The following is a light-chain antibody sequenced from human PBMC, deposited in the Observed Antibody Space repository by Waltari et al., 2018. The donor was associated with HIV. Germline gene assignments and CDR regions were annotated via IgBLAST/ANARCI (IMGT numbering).Light chain of an antibody. V-gene: IGKV2-28*01. CDR3: MQALQTPRT. Sequence: DIVMTQSPLSLPVTPGEPASISCRSSQSLLHSNGYNYLDWYLQKPGQSPQLLIYLGSNRDSGVPDKFSGSGSGTDFTLKISRVEAEDVGVYYCMQALQTPRTFGQGTKLEIE. J-gene: IGKJ2*01. CDR1: QSLLHSNGYNY. CDR2: LGS.